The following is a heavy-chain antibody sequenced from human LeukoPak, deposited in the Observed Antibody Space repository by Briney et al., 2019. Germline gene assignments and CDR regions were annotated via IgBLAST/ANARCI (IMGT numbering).Heavy chain of an antibody. CDR3: ARIVDGYTFDY. Sequence: GGSLRLSCAASGFTFSDYEMNWVRQAPGKGLEWISYISPSGSTIHYADSVKGRFTISRDNAKNSLYLQMNSLRAEDTAVCYCARIVDGYTFDYWGQGTLVTVSS. CDR1: GFTFSDYE. J-gene: IGHJ4*02. D-gene: IGHD5-24*01. V-gene: IGHV3-48*03. CDR2: ISPSGSTI.